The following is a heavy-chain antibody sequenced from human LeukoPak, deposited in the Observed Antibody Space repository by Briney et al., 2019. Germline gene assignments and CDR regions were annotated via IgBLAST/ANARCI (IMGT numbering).Heavy chain of an antibody. CDR2: TFFRSKWYN. CDR3: AREEWQWLTIGY. CDR1: GDSVSSNSAA. D-gene: IGHD6-19*01. V-gene: IGHV6-1*01. Sequence: SQTLSLTCAISGDSVSSNSAAWNWIRQSPSRGLEWLGRTFFRSKWYNDYALSVKSRITINPDSSKNQFSLQLNSVTPEDTAVYYCAREEWQWLTIGYWGQGTLVTVSS. J-gene: IGHJ4*02.